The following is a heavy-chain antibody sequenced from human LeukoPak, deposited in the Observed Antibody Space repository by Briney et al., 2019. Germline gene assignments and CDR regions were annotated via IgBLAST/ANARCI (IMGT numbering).Heavy chain of an antibody. V-gene: IGHV3-53*01. D-gene: IGHD2-2*01. Sequence: GGSLRLSCTVSGFTVSSNSMSWVRQAPGKGLEWVSFIYSDNTHYSDSVKGRFTISRDNARNSLYLQMNNLRAEDTAVYYCARPRGCGSARCNNFDSWGQGTLVTVSS. CDR1: GFTVSSNS. CDR3: ARPRGCGSARCNNFDS. J-gene: IGHJ4*02. CDR2: IYSDNT.